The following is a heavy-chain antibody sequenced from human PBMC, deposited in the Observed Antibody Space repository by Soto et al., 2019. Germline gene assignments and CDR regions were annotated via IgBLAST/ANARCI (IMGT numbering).Heavy chain of an antibody. J-gene: IGHJ5*02. D-gene: IGHD4-4*01. Sequence: EVQLVESGGGLVQPGGSLRLSCVASGFTFRSYWMSWVRQAPGKGLEWVANINEDDSEKNYVDSVKGRFTISRDNAKTSLYLQMNSRRAEDTAMYFCARGDFYSGDLWGQGTLVTVSP. CDR2: INEDDSEK. CDR1: GFTFRSYW. CDR3: ARGDFYSGDL. V-gene: IGHV3-7*05.